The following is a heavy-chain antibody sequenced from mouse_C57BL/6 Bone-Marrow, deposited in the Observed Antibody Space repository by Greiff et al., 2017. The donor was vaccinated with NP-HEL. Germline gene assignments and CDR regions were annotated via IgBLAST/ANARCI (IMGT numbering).Heavy chain of an antibody. CDR3: AREAWQLFDY. CDR2: IYPRSGNT. V-gene: IGHV1-80*01. J-gene: IGHJ2*01. D-gene: IGHD6-1*01. CDR1: GYAFSSYW. Sequence: QVQLKQSGAELVKPGASVKISCKASGYAFSSYWMNWVKQRPGKGLEWIGQIYPRSGNTYYNEKFKGKATLTADKSSSTAYMELRSLTSEDSAVYFCAREAWQLFDYWGQGTTLTVSS.